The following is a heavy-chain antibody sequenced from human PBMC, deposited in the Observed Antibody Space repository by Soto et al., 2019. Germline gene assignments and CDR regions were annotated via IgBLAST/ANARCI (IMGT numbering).Heavy chain of an antibody. CDR1: TESFSTYY. D-gene: IGHD3-10*01. J-gene: IGHJ4*02. CDR3: ARGYYYDSGSSFPY. CDR2: INHSRTT. Sequence: AETLSLTCAAYTESFSTYYWNWIRQSPGNGLERTGEINHSRTTNYNLSLKSRVTISIDTSKNQFSLKLNSVTAADTAMYYCARGYYYDSGSSFPYWGQGTMVTVSS. V-gene: IGHV4-34*01.